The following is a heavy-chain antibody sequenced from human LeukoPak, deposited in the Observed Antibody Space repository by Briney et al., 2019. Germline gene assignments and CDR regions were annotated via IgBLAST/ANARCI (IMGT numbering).Heavy chain of an antibody. CDR1: GYTFSSYG. CDR3: ARDLGDDLTTVTSGNWFDP. D-gene: IGHD4-17*01. Sequence: ASAKVSCQASGYTFSSYGITWVRQAPGQGLEWMGWISAYNGNTNYVQKLQGRVTMTTDTSTSTAYMELRSLRSDDTATYFCARDLGDDLTTVTSGNWFDPWGQGTLVTVSS. J-gene: IGHJ5*02. V-gene: IGHV1-18*01. CDR2: ISAYNGNT.